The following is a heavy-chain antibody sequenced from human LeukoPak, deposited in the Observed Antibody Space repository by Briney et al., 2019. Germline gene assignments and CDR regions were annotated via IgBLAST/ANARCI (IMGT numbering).Heavy chain of an antibody. D-gene: IGHD1-26*01. Sequence: SETLSLTCSVSDGSIDSYYWNWIRRPPGKGLEWIGYIYYNGNTNYSPSLKSRVTMSVDTSKNLFSLKVSSVIAADTAVYYCARGRSNYYGMDVWGQGTTVTVSS. CDR1: DGSIDSYY. CDR3: ARGRSNYYGMDV. J-gene: IGHJ6*02. CDR2: IYYNGNT. V-gene: IGHV4-59*01.